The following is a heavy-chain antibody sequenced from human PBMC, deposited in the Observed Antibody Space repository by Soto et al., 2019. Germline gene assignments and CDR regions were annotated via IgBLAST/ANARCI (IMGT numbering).Heavy chain of an antibody. CDR1: GYTFTSYY. CDR3: AWVYCSGGSCYGIDY. J-gene: IGHJ4*02. CDR2: INPSGGST. V-gene: IGHV1-46*01. Sequence: ASVKVSCKASGYTFTSYYIHWVRQAPGQGLEWMGIINPSGGSTNYAQKFQGRVTMTRDTSTSTVYMELSSLRSEDTAVYYCAWVYCSGGSCYGIDYWGQGTLVSVSS. D-gene: IGHD2-15*01.